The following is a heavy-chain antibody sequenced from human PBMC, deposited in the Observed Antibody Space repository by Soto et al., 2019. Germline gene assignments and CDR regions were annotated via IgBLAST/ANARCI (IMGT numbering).Heavy chain of an antibody. CDR1: GFTFSSYA. CDR3: AAGAGKTLAEYVQH. J-gene: IGHJ1*01. D-gene: IGHD1-26*01. Sequence: GGSLRLSCAASGFTFSSYAMSWVRQAPGKGLEWVSSISGSGGSTYYADSVKGRFTISRDNSKNTLYLQMNSLRAEDTAVYYCAAGAGKTLAEYVQHWGQGTLVTVSS. CDR2: ISGSGGST. V-gene: IGHV3-23*01.